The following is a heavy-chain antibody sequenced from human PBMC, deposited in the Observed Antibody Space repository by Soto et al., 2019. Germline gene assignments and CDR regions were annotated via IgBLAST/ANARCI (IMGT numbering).Heavy chain of an antibody. V-gene: IGHV1-46*01. J-gene: IGHJ6*02. CDR3: ARPGITITHYYYSGMDV. Sequence: QVQLVQSGAEVKKPGASVKVSCKASGYTFTSYYMHWVRQAPGQGLEWMGIINPSGGSTSYAQEFQGRVTMTRDTSTSTVYMERSSLRSEDTAVYYCARPGITITHYYYSGMDVWGQGTTVTVSS. D-gene: IGHD3-3*01. CDR2: INPSGGST. CDR1: GYTFTSYY.